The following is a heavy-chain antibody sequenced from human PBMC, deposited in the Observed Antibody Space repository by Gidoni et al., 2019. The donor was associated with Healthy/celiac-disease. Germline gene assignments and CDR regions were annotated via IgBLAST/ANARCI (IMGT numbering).Heavy chain of an antibody. Sequence: QVQLQQSGPGRVKVSQALSLTCAISGYSVSSNSAAWNWIRQSPSRGLEWLGRTYYRSKWYKDYSVSAKSRITINPYTSKNKFSLQLNSVTPWDTAVYYCARVKGSGCSYYGMDVWGQGTTVTVSS. V-gene: IGHV6-1*01. CDR3: ARVKGSGCSYYGMDV. D-gene: IGHD6-19*01. CDR1: GYSVSSNSAA. J-gene: IGHJ6*02. CDR2: TYYRSKWYK.